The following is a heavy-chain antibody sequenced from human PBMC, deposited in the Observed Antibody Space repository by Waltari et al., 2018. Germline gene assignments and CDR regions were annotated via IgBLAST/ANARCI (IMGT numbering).Heavy chain of an antibody. J-gene: IGHJ4*02. D-gene: IGHD3-3*01. V-gene: IGHV4-34*01. CDR1: GGSFSGYY. CDR2: INHSGST. CDR3: ARFWSSPPVRYFDY. Sequence: QVQLQQWGAGLLKPSETLSLTCAVYGGSFSGYYWSWIRQPPGKGLEWIGEINHSGSTNYNPSLKSRVTISVDTSKNQFSLKLSSVTAADTAVYYCARFWSSPPVRYFDYWGQGTLVTVSS.